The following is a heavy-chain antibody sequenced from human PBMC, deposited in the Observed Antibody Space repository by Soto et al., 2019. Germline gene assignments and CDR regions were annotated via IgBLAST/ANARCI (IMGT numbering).Heavy chain of an antibody. Sequence: SETLSLTCTVSGGSISSSSYYWGWIRQPPGKGLEWIGSIYYSGSTYYNPSLKSRVTISVDTSKNQFSLKLSSVTAADTAVYYCARRAQFKTIVGSYYPYYYYYGMDVWGQGTTVTVSS. D-gene: IGHD1-26*01. CDR1: GGSISSSSYY. CDR2: IYYSGST. CDR3: ARRAQFKTIVGSYYPYYYYYGMDV. J-gene: IGHJ6*02. V-gene: IGHV4-39*01.